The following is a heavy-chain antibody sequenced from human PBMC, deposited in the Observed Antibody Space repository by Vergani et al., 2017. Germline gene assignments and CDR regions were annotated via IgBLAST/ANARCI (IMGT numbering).Heavy chain of an antibody. J-gene: IGHJ5*02. CDR2: INPNSGGT. D-gene: IGHD1-26*01. V-gene: IGHV1-2*02. CDR3: ARGPEWELLSDNWFDP. Sequence: QVQLVQSGAEVKKPGSSVKVSCKASGGTFSSYAISWVRQAPGQGLEWMGGINPNSGGTNYAQKFQGRVTMTRDTSISTAYMELSRLRSDDTAVYYCARGPEWELLSDNWFDPWGQGTLVTVSS. CDR1: GGTFSSYA.